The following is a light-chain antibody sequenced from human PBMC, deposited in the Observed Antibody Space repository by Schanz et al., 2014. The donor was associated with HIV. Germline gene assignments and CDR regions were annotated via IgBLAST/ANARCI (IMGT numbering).Light chain of an antibody. CDR2: AAS. V-gene: IGKV3-20*01. CDR1: QTVRKN. J-gene: IGKJ3*01. CDR3: HHYGGS. Sequence: EIVMTQSPGTLSVSPGERATLSCRASQTVRKNLAWYQQKPGQTPRLLIYAASTRATGIPVRFSGTGSGTHFTLTISGLEPEDFAVYYFHHYGGSFGPGTTVDYK.